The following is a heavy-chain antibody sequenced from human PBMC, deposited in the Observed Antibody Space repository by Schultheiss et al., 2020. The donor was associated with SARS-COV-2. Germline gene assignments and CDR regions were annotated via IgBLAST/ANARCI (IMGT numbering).Heavy chain of an antibody. J-gene: IGHJ4*02. CDR2: ISSRGSTI. Sequence: GGSLRLSCAASGFAFRDYQMSWIRQAPGKGLEWVSYISSRGSTIYYADSVKGRFTISRDNAKNSLYLQMNSLRAEDTAVYYCARATLKIPGYVYWGQGTLVTVSS. V-gene: IGHV3-11*04. D-gene: IGHD5-12*01. CDR1: GFAFRDYQ. CDR3: ARATLKIPGYVY.